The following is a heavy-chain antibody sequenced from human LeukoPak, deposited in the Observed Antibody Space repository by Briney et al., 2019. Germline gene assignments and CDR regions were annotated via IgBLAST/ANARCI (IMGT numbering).Heavy chain of an antibody. D-gene: IGHD4-23*01. CDR2: MHYTGST. Sequence: PSETLSLTCTASGESMSGFYWNWIRQPPGKGLEWIGYMHYTGSTNYNPSLKSRVTISIDTSKNQFSLKLSSVTAADTAVYYCARDAPGGNLIWFDPWGQGTLVTVSS. CDR1: GESMSGFY. J-gene: IGHJ5*02. V-gene: IGHV4-59*12. CDR3: ARDAPGGNLIWFDP.